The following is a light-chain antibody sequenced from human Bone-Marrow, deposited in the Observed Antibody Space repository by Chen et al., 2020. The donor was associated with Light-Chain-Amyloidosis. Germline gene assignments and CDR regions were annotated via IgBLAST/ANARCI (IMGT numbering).Light chain of an antibody. CDR3: QSADSSGTYEVI. Sequence: YELTQPPSVSVSPGQTARITCSGDDLPTKYAYWYQQKPGQAPVLVIHRDTERPSGISGRFSGSSSGTTATLTISGVQAEDEADYHCQSADSSGTYEVIFGGGTKLTVL. CDR2: RDT. V-gene: IGLV3-25*03. CDR1: DLPTKY. J-gene: IGLJ2*01.